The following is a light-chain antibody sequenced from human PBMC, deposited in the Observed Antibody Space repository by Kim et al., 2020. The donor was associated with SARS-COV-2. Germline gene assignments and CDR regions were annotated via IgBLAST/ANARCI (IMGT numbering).Light chain of an antibody. CDR1: KLGDKY. J-gene: IGLJ2*01. Sequence: SYELTQPPSVPVSPGQTASITCSGDKLGDKYVCWYQQKPGQSPVLVIYQDSKRPSGIPERFSGSNSGNTATLTISGTQAMDEADYYCQAWDSSVVFGGGTQLTVL. V-gene: IGLV3-1*01. CDR2: QDS. CDR3: QAWDSSVV.